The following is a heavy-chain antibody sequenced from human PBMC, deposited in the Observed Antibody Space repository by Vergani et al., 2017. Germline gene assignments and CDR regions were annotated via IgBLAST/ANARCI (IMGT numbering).Heavy chain of an antibody. CDR2: VFYGGRT. D-gene: IGHD2-21*01. V-gene: IGHV4-39*01. J-gene: IGHJ4*02. Sequence: QMQLQESGPGLVKPSETLSLSCTVSGDSISTSSYAWGWIRQPPGKTLEWIGTVFYGGRTSYNPSLKSRVTLSLDTSKKQISLHLTSVTAADTAVYYCARLISVVRPSSMTAFDYWGQGTLVTVSS. CDR1: GDSISTSSYA. CDR3: ARLISVVRPSSMTAFDY.